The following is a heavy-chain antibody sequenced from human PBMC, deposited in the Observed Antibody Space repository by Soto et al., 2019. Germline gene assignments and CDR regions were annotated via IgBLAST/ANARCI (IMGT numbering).Heavy chain of an antibody. CDR3: ATGQLGNYFGP. J-gene: IGHJ5*02. CDR1: GYSLTELS. CDR2: FVPAHGQT. Sequence: QVQLVQSGAEVKKPGASVKVSCKVPGYSLTELSLHWVRQAAGKGLEWMGGFVPAHGQTIYAQQFQGRVSMTDDTSTTTAYMELSSLRSEYTAVYYCATGQLGNYFGPWGQGTLVIVSS. D-gene: IGHD1-1*01. V-gene: IGHV1-24*01.